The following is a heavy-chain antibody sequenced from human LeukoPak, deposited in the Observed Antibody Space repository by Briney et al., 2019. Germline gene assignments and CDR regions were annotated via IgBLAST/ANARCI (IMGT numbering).Heavy chain of an antibody. V-gene: IGHV4-59*01. CDR1: GGSISSYY. D-gene: IGHD3-22*01. Sequence: SETLSLTCTVSGGSISSYYWSWLRQPPGKGLEWIGYIYYSGSTNYKPSLKSRVTISVETSKNQFSLKLRSVTAADTAVYYCARVTGYMIEDYFDYWGQGTLVSVSS. CDR3: ARVTGYMIEDYFDY. CDR2: IYYSGST. J-gene: IGHJ4*02.